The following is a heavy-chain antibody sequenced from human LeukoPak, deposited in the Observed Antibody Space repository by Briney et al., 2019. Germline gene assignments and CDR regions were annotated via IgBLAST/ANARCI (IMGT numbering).Heavy chain of an antibody. D-gene: IGHD3-10*01. Sequence: PAGSLRLSCVVSGFTFSNYWMSWVRQAPGKGLEWVATIRQDGSDKYFLDSVRGRFTISRDNAENSLYLQMNSLRGEDTAVYYCARDKGFGGSSFDYWGQGTLVTVSS. J-gene: IGHJ4*02. CDR1: GFTFSNYW. CDR2: IRQDGSDK. CDR3: ARDKGFGGSSFDY. V-gene: IGHV3-7*01.